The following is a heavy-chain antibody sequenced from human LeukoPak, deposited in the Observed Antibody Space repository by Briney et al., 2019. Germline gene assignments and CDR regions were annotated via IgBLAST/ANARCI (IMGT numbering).Heavy chain of an antibody. CDR3: ARELPPVVKYHFDY. D-gene: IGHD3-22*01. J-gene: IGHJ4*02. V-gene: IGHV3-11*06. Sequence: GGSLRLSCAASGFTLSDYYMSWIRQAPGKGLEWLSYISSSSSYTNYADSVKGRFTMSRDNAKNSLYLQMNSLRAEDTAVYYCARELPPVVKYHFDYWGQGTLVTVSS. CDR2: ISSSSSYT. CDR1: GFTLSDYY.